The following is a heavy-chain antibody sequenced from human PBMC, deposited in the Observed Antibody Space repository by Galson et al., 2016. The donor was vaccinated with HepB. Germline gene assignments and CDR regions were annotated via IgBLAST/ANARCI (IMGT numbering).Heavy chain of an antibody. V-gene: IGHV3-21*01. Sequence: SLRLSCAASGFTFNTYSMNWVRQAPGKGLEWVSSISGTSTYIYYADSVKGRFTISRDNSKNTLYLQMDSLRPEDTAVYYCAKDGILGTTTQSKGMDVWGQGTTVTVSS. J-gene: IGHJ6*02. CDR1: GFTFNTYS. CDR3: AKDGILGTTTQSKGMDV. CDR2: ISGTSTYI. D-gene: IGHD1-26*01.